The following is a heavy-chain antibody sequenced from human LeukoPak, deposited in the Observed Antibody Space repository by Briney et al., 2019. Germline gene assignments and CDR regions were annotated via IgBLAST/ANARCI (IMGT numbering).Heavy chain of an antibody. J-gene: IGHJ4*02. CDR3: ARERDYARYFDY. D-gene: IGHD4-17*01. Sequence: GESLRLSCTASGFTFSNFWMGWVRQAPGKGLEWVANIKQDETEKFYLGSVKGRFTISRDNAKNSLYLQMNSLRAEDTAVYYCARERDYARYFDYWGQGTLVTVSS. CDR2: IKQDETEK. CDR1: GFTFSNFW. V-gene: IGHV3-7*01.